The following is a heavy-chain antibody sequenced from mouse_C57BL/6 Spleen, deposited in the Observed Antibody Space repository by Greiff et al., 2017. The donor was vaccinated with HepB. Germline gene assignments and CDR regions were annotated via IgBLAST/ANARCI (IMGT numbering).Heavy chain of an antibody. D-gene: IGHD1-1*01. CDR1: GYTFTSYW. CDR2: IDPSDSET. CDR3: ARSPYYYGSFYAMDY. V-gene: IGHV1-52*01. J-gene: IGHJ4*01. Sequence: QVQLKQPGAELVRPGSSVKLSCKASGYTFTSYWMHWVKQRPIQGLEWIGNIDPSDSETHYNQKFKDKATLTVDKSSSTAYMQLSSLTSEDSAVYYCARSPYYYGSFYAMDYWGQGTSVTVSS.